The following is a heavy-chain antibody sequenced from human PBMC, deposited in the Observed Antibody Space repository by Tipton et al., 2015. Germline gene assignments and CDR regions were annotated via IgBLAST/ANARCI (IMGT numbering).Heavy chain of an antibody. V-gene: IGHV1-18*01. CDR1: GYTFNSYG. CDR3: ARRFSGSYLDYFDY. CDR2: ITTYTGHT. J-gene: IGHJ4*02. D-gene: IGHD1-26*01. Sequence: VQLVQSGAEVKKPGASVKVSCKASGYTFNSYGISWVRQAPGQGLEWMGRITTYTGHTNYAQKLQGRVTMTTDTSTSTAYMELRSLRSDDTAVYYCARRFSGSYLDYFDYWGQGTLVTVSS.